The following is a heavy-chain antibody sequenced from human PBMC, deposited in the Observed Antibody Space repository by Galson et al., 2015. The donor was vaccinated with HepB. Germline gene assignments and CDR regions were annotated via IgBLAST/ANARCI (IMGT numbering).Heavy chain of an antibody. CDR3: ARPADSLRRFDAFDI. CDR2: INTNTGNP. V-gene: IGHV7-4-1*02. CDR1: GYTFTSYA. J-gene: IGHJ3*02. D-gene: IGHD4-17*01. Sequence: SVKVSCKASGYTFTSYAMNWVRQAPGQGLEWMGWINTNTGNPTYAQGFTGRFVFSLDTSVSTAYLQISSLKAEDTAVYYCARPADSLRRFDAFDIWGQGTMVTVSS.